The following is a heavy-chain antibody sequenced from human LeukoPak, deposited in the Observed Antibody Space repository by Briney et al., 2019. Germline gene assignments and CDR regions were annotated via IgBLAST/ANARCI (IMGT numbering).Heavy chain of an antibody. Sequence: GASVKVSCKASGGTFSSYAISWVRQAPGQGLEWMGRIIPILGIANYAQKFQGRVTITADKSTSTAYMELSSLRSEDTAVYYCARDRGSGTVTPDYWGQGTLVTVSS. V-gene: IGHV1-69*04. J-gene: IGHJ4*02. CDR3: ARDRGSGTVTPDY. CDR2: IIPILGIA. CDR1: GGTFSSYA. D-gene: IGHD4-17*01.